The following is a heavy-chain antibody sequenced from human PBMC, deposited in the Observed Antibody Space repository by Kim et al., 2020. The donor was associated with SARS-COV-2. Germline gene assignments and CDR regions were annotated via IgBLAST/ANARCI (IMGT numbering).Heavy chain of an antibody. J-gene: IGHJ4*02. CDR3: VREPSN. Sequence: GSSTDYADSVNGRFTTSRDSAKRSVSLQMNSLTPEDTAVYYCVREPSNWGQGTLVTVSS. CDR2: GSST. V-gene: IGHV3-11*01.